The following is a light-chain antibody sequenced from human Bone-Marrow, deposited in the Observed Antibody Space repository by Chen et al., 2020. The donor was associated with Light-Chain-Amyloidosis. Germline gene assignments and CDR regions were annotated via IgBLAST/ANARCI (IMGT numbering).Light chain of an antibody. Sequence: SYVLTQPSSVSVAPGQTATIARGGNTIGSTSVHWYQQTPGQAPLLVVYDDSDRPSGIPDRLSGSNSGNTATLTISRVEAGDEADYYCQVWDRSSDRPVFGGGTKLTVL. CDR1: TIGSTS. CDR3: QVWDRSSDRPV. J-gene: IGLJ3*02. CDR2: DDS. V-gene: IGLV3-21*02.